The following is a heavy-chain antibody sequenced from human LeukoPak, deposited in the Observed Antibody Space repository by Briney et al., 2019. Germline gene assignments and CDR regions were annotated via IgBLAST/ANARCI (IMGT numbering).Heavy chain of an antibody. V-gene: IGHV4-4*02. Sequence: SGTLSLTCAVSVGSISSSNWWSWVRQPPGKGLEWIGYIYYSGSSNYNPSLKSRVTISVDTSKNQLSLKLRSVTAADTAVYYCASQIGTGTSTFHFDLWGRGTLVTVSS. D-gene: IGHD2-2*01. CDR2: IYYSGSS. CDR3: ASQIGTGTSTFHFDL. J-gene: IGHJ2*01. CDR1: VGSISSSNW.